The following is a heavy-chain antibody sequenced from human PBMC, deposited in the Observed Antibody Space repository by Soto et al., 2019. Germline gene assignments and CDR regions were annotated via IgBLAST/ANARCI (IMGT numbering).Heavy chain of an antibody. D-gene: IGHD3-16*02. CDR1: GASVSSSSAA. CDR3: ARVVSFRCMDF. Sequence: SQTLSLPCDISGASVSSSSAAWNWIRQSPSRGLEWLGRTYYRSKWIHEYTVSMESRITINPDTSKNHFSMHIYSVTPEDTAAYYCARVVSFRCMDFWGQGPPVTVSS. V-gene: IGHV6-1*01. J-gene: IGHJ6*02. CDR2: TYYRSKWIH.